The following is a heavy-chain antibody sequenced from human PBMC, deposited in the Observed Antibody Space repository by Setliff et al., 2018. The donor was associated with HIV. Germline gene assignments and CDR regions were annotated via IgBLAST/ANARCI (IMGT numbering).Heavy chain of an antibody. V-gene: IGHV4-61*09. CDR2: IYTSGST. CDR3: ARERSRGYTDPPRFDH. J-gene: IGHJ4*02. Sequence: SETLSLTCTVSGGSISSGSYYWSWIRQPAGKGLEWIGHIYTSGSTNYNPSLKSRVTISVDTSKNQFSLRLTSVTAADTAVYYCARERSRGYTDPPRFDHWGQGTLVTVSS. CDR1: GGSISSGSYY. D-gene: IGHD5-18*01.